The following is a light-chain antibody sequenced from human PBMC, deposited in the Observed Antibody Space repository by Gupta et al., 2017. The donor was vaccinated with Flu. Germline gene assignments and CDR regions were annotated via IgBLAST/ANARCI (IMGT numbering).Light chain of an antibody. J-gene: IGLJ1*01. CDR2: VCS. Sequence: SALTQPRSGSGSPGQSVTISFTGTSSDGGNYNYVSWYQQHPGKAPNLMIYVCSKRPAAAPDLFSSSASGTTAALTIAGLQDEAEDDYYCGAEAGGVYVFGTGTELAVL. CDR3: GAEAGGVYV. CDR1: SSDGGNYNY. V-gene: IGLV2-11*01.